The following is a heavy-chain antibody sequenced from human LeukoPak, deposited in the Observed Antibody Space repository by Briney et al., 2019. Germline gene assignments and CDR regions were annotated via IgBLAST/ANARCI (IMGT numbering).Heavy chain of an antibody. D-gene: IGHD3-22*01. CDR2: ISYDGSNK. Sequence: GGSLRLSCAASGFTFSSYAMHWVRQAPGKGLEWVALISYDGSNKYYADSVKGRFTISRDNSKNTLYLQMNSLRAEDTAVYYCRVVITTTDYWGQGTLVTVSS. V-gene: IGHV3-30*04. J-gene: IGHJ4*02. CDR1: GFTFSSYA. CDR3: RVVITTTDY.